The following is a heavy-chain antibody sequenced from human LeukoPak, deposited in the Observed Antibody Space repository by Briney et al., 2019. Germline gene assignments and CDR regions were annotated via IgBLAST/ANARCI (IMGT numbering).Heavy chain of an antibody. CDR2: ISGSGGST. Sequence: GGSLRLSCAASGFTFSSYAMSWVRQAPGKGLEWVSAISGSGGSTYYADSVKGRFTISRDNSKNTLYLQMNSLRAEDTAVYYCAKDCSVLWFGEGYFDYWGQGTLVTVSS. CDR1: GFTFSSYA. J-gene: IGHJ4*02. V-gene: IGHV3-23*01. D-gene: IGHD3-10*01. CDR3: AKDCSVLWFGEGYFDY.